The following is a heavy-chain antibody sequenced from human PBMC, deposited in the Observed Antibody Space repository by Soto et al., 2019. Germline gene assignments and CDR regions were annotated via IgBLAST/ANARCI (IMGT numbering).Heavy chain of an antibody. D-gene: IGHD3-22*01. J-gene: IGHJ4*02. Sequence: APVKVYCKASGYTFTSYGISWVRQAPGQGLEWMGWISAYNGNTNYAQKLQGRVTMTTDTSTSTAYMELRSLRSDDTAVYYCARYYYDSSGYYPSWYYFDYWGQGTLVTVSS. CDR2: ISAYNGNT. CDR3: ARYYYDSSGYYPSWYYFDY. CDR1: GYTFTSYG. V-gene: IGHV1-18*01.